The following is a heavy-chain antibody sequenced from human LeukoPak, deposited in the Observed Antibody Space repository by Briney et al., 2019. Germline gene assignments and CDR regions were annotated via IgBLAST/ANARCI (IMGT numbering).Heavy chain of an antibody. J-gene: IGHJ4*02. V-gene: IGHV4-59*01. D-gene: IGHD2-15*01. CDR2: IYYSGST. CDR1: GGSISSYY. Sequence: SETLSLTCTVSGGSISSYYWSWIRQPPGKGLEWIGYIYYSGSTNYNPSLKSRVTISVDTSKNQFSLKLSSVTAADTAVYYCARAIGVVHFDYWGQGTLVTVSS. CDR3: ARAIGVVHFDY.